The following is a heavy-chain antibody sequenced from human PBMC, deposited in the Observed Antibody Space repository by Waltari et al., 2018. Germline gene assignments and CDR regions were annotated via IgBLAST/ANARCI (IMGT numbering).Heavy chain of an antibody. CDR2: TFYRSKRYT. CDR3: ARYTDATAALDF. J-gene: IGHJ4*02. V-gene: IGHV6-1*01. D-gene: IGHD1-1*01. CDR1: GDSVSSNTAA. Sequence: QVHLQQSGPGLLNPSQTLSRTCAISGDSVSSNTAAFNWVRQSPSRGLGWMGRTFYRSKRYTTYADSVKGRITINADTSKNQFSLLMNSVTPGDTAVYYCARYTDATAALDFWGQGTLITVSS.